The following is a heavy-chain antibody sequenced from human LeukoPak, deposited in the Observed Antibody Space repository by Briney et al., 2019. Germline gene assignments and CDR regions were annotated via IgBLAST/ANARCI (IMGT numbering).Heavy chain of an antibody. J-gene: IGHJ4*02. CDR2: INHSGST. CDR3: ARGDRVATRDYFDY. CDR1: GGSFSGYY. V-gene: IGHV4-34*01. D-gene: IGHD5-12*01. Sequence: SETLSLTCAVYGGSFSGYYWSWIRQPPGKGLEWIGEINHSGSTNYNPSLKSRVTISVDTSKNQFSLKLSSVTAADTAVYYCARGDRVATRDYFDYWGQGTLVTVSS.